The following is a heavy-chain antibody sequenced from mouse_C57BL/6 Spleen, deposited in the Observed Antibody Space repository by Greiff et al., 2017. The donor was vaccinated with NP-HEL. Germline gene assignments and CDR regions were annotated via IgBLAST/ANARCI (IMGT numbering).Heavy chain of an antibody. V-gene: IGHV1-80*01. CDR2: IYPGDGDT. CDR1: GYAFSSYW. CDR3: ARSLWDVFYFDY. Sequence: VQLHQSGAELVKPGASVKISCKASGYAFSSYWMNWVKQRPGKGLEWIGQIYPGDGDTNYNGKFKGQATLTADKSSSTAYRQLSSLSCEDSAVYFCARSLWDVFYFDYWGQGTTLTVSS. J-gene: IGHJ2*01. D-gene: IGHD4-1*01.